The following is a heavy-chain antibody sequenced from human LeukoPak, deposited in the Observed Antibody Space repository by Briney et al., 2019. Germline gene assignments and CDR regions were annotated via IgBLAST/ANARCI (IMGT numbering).Heavy chain of an antibody. J-gene: IGHJ4*02. CDR3: ARRSQTTAGRGIDY. V-gene: IGHV4-39*01. Sequence: SETLSLTCTVSGGSISSSSSYYRAWIRQPPGKGLEWIGTMSNTGRTYYNPSLKSRVTISGDTSKNQFSLKVISVTAADTAVFYCARRSQTTAGRGIDYWGQGTLVTVSS. CDR1: GGSISSSSSYY. D-gene: IGHD6-13*01. CDR2: MSNTGRT.